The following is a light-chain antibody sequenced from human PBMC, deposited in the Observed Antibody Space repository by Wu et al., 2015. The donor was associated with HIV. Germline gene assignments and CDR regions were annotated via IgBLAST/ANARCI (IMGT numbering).Light chain of an antibody. CDR1: QSVSSD. J-gene: IGKJ1*01. CDR3: QRSGT. CDR2: SAS. Sequence: EIVMTQSPATLSVSPGERATLSCRASQSVSSDLAWYQQKPGQAPSVLIYSASTRATGIPDRFSGSGSETDFTLTISRLEPEDFAVYYCQRSGTFGQGTKVEIE. V-gene: IGKV3D-15*01.